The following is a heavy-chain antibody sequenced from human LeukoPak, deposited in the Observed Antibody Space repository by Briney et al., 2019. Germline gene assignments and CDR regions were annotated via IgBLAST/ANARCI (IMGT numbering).Heavy chain of an antibody. CDR2: IKEDGSEK. CDR1: GFSFSSYW. Sequence: GGSQRLSCGASGFSFSSYWMSWVRQAPGKGLEWVANIKEDGSEKYYVDSVKGRFTISRDNAKTSLYLQMNSLRAEDTAVYYCARDLRSSGYYAFDYWGQGTLVTVSS. V-gene: IGHV3-7*01. J-gene: IGHJ4*02. D-gene: IGHD3-22*01. CDR3: ARDLRSSGYYAFDY.